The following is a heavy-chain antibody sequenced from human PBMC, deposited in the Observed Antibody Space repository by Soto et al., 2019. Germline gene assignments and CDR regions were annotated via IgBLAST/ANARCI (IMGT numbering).Heavy chain of an antibody. CDR2: ISGSVRMT. CDR1: GFTFSSFA. CDR3: AKETEESVNEPIPGDC. V-gene: IGHV3-23*01. Sequence: PGGSLRLSCAASGFTFSSFAMTCVRQAPGKGLEWVSCISGSVRMTYYAQSVKGRFTISRDNSKNTLYLQMSSLRAEDTAVYHCAKETEESVNEPIPGDCWGQGTVVTVSA. D-gene: IGHD1-1*01. J-gene: IGHJ4*02.